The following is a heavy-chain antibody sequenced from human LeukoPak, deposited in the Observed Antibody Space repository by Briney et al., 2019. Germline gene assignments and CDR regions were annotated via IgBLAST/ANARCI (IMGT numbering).Heavy chain of an antibody. J-gene: IGHJ4*02. V-gene: IGHV5-51*01. D-gene: IGHD2-2*01. CDR3: ASLNYCSSTSCYGGYFDY. Sequence: GESLKISCKGSGHSFTSHWIGWVRQIPGKGLELMGIIYPGDSDTRYSPSFQGQVTISADKSISTAYLQWSSLKASDTAMYYCASLNYCSSTSCYGGYFDYWGQGTLVTVSS. CDR1: GHSFTSHW. CDR2: IYPGDSDT.